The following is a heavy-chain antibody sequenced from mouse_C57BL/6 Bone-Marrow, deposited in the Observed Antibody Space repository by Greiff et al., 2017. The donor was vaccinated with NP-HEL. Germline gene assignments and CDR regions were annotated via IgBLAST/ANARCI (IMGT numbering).Heavy chain of an antibody. CDR3: AREGGFYGNLYFDY. D-gene: IGHD2-1*01. Sequence: VQLVESGPELVKPGASVKISCKASGYAFSSSWMNWVKQRPGKGLEWIGRIYPGDGDTNYNGKFKGKATLTADKSSSTAYMQLSSLTSEDSAVYFCAREGGFYGNLYFDYWGQGTTLTVSS. CDR2: IYPGDGDT. J-gene: IGHJ2*01. CDR1: GYAFSSSW. V-gene: IGHV1-82*01.